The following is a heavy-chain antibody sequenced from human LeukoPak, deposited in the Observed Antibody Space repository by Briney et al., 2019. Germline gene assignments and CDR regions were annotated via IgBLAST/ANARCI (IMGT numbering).Heavy chain of an antibody. J-gene: IGHJ4*02. V-gene: IGHV4-59*01. CDR1: GGSISSYY. D-gene: IGHD3-3*01. Sequence: SATLSLTCTVSGGSISSYYWSWIRQPPGKGLEWIGYISYSGSTNYNPSLKSRVTISVDTSKKQISLKLSSVTAADTAVYYCARASGLLRFLEWLPAYFDYWGQGTLVTVSS. CDR3: ARASGLLRFLEWLPAYFDY. CDR2: ISYSGST.